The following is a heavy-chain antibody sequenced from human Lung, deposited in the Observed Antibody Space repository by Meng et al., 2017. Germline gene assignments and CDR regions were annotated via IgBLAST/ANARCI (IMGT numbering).Heavy chain of an antibody. D-gene: IGHD3-22*01. J-gene: IGHJ4*02. V-gene: IGHV3-33*01. CDR2: IWYDGSNK. Sequence: QVQLVESWGGVVQPGRSLRLSCAASGFTFSSYGMHWVRQAPGKGLEWVAVIWYDGSNKYYADSVKGRFTISRDNSKDTLYLQMNSLRAEDTAVYYCAGFYYDSSGGGYWGQGTLVTVSS. CDR1: GFTFSSYG. CDR3: AGFYYDSSGGGY.